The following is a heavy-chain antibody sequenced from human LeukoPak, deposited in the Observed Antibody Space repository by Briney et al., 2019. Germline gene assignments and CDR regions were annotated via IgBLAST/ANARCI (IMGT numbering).Heavy chain of an antibody. J-gene: IGHJ4*02. CDR3: ARDYTIAAAGTPSY. Sequence: GASVKVSCKASGYTFTGYYMHWVRQAPGQGLEWMGWINPNSGGTNYAQKVQGRVTMTRDTSISTAYMELSRLRSDDTAVYYCARDYTIAAAGTPSYWGQGTLVTVSS. V-gene: IGHV1-2*02. CDR2: INPNSGGT. CDR1: GYTFTGYY. D-gene: IGHD6-13*01.